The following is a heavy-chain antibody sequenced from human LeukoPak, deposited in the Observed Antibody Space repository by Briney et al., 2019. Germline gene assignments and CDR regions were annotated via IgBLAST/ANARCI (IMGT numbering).Heavy chain of an antibody. CDR1: GFISSSYW. D-gene: IGHD5-24*01. V-gene: IGHV3-7*03. CDR3: ARGAGYNYPYYFDY. Sequence: GGSLRLSCAASGFISSSYWMSWVRQAPGKGLEWVANIKQDGSERYYGDSVKGRFTISRDNSKNTLYLQMNSLRAEDTAVYYCARGAGYNYPYYFDYWGQGTLVTVSS. CDR2: IKQDGSER. J-gene: IGHJ4*02.